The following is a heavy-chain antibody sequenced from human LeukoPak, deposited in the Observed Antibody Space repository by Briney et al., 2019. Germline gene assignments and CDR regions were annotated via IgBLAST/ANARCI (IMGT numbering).Heavy chain of an antibody. CDR3: ARRPTGDPKFDY. CDR2: IYSSGST. CDR1: GGSISNYF. V-gene: IGHV4-59*08. D-gene: IGHD7-27*01. Sequence: SETLSLTCSVSGGSISNYFWTWIRQPPGKWLEWNGYIYSSGSTYYNPSLKSRVTISVDTSKNRFSLKLSTVTAADTAVYYCARRPTGDPKFDYWGQGTLVTVFS. J-gene: IGHJ4*02.